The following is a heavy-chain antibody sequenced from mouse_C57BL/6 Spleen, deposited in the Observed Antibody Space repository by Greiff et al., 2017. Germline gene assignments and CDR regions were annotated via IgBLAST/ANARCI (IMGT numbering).Heavy chain of an antibody. D-gene: IGHD2-1*01. V-gene: IGHV1-80*01. J-gene: IGHJ2*01. Sequence: VKLMESGAELVKPGASVKISCKASGYAFSSYWMNWVKQRPGKGLEWIGQIYPGDGDTNYNGKFKGKATLTADKSSSTAYMQLSSLTSEDSAVYFCARGDSTILEGCDYWGQGTTLTGSS. CDR2: IYPGDGDT. CDR3: ARGDSTILEGCDY. CDR1: GYAFSSYW.